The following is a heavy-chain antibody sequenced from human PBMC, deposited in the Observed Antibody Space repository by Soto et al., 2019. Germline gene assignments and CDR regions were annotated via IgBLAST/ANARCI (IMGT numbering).Heavy chain of an antibody. CDR1: GYTFTSYD. CDR2: MNPNSGNT. Sequence: GASVKVSCKASGYTFTSYDINWVRQATGQGLEWMGWMNPNSGNTGYAQKFQGRVTTTRNTSISTAYMELSSLRSEDTAVYYCAKGLSIYYDSKGDAFDICGQGTMVTVSS. V-gene: IGHV1-8*01. CDR3: AKGLSIYYDSKGDAFDI. D-gene: IGHD3-22*01. J-gene: IGHJ3*02.